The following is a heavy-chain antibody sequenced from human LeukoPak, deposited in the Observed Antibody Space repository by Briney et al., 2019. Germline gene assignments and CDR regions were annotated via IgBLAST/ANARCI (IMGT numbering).Heavy chain of an antibody. Sequence: SETLSLTCTVSGGSISSYYWSWVRQPPGKGLEWIGYIYYSGSTNYNPSLTSRVTISVDTSKNQFSLKLSSVTAADTAVYYCARKNRLPNDAFDIWGQGTMVTVSS. CDR3: ARKNRLPNDAFDI. CDR1: GGSISSYY. J-gene: IGHJ3*02. V-gene: IGHV4-59*01. D-gene: IGHD4-11*01. CDR2: IYYSGST.